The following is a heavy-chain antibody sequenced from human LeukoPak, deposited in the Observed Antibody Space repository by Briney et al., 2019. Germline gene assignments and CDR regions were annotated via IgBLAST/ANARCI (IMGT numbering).Heavy chain of an antibody. V-gene: IGHV1-2*02. CDR1: GFTFTAYS. J-gene: IGHJ4*02. CDR2: INPNSGGT. Sequence: GASVKVSCKASGFTFTAYSMHWVRQAPGQGLEWMGWINPNSGGTDCAQRFQGRVTMTRDTSITMLYMEMSSLTPDDTAVYYCARAGYYSDGKCYTFDYWGQGTLVTVSS. D-gene: IGHD2-15*01. CDR3: ARAGYYSDGKCYTFDY.